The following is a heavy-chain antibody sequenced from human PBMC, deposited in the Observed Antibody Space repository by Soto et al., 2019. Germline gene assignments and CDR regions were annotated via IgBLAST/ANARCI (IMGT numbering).Heavy chain of an antibody. CDR1: GFTFDNYA. Sequence: EVQLVESGGGLVQPGRSLRLSCAASGFTFDNYAMHWVRQAPGKGLEWVSGISWNSGSMGYADSVKGRFTISRDNTKNSLYLDINSLRAEDTAFYYCAKEKRDNYYYMDVWGKGTAVTVSS. CDR2: ISWNSGSM. V-gene: IGHV3-9*01. CDR3: AKEKRDNYYYMDV. J-gene: IGHJ6*03.